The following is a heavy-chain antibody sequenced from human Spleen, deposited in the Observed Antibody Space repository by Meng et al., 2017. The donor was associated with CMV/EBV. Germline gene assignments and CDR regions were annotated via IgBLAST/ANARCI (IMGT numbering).Heavy chain of an antibody. Sequence: GESLKISCAACRFTFSNYDMHWVRQTPGKGLEWVSSIGSAGDRYYAGSVKGRFTISRENAKNSFSLQMNSLRVGDTAVYYCARQWDYGYNSLDYWGQGTLVTVSS. D-gene: IGHD3-16*01. CDR1: RFTFSNYD. J-gene: IGHJ4*02. V-gene: IGHV3-13*01. CDR2: IGSAGDR. CDR3: ARQWDYGYNSLDY.